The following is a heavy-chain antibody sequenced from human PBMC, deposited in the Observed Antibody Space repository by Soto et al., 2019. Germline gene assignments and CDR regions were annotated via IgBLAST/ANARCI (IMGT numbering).Heavy chain of an antibody. CDR2: IIPIFGTA. D-gene: IGHD6-19*01. J-gene: IGHJ6*02. CDR3: ARSWLGSEDYYYYGMDV. Sequence: SVKVSCKASGGTFSSYAISWVRQAPGQGLEWMGGIIPIFGTANYAQKFQGRVTITADESTSTAYMELSSLRSEDTAVYYCARSWLGSEDYYYYGMDVWGQGTTVTVSS. V-gene: IGHV1-69*13. CDR1: GGTFSSYA.